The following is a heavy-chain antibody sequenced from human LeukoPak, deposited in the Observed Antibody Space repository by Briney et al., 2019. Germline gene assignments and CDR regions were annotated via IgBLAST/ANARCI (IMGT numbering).Heavy chain of an antibody. D-gene: IGHD7-27*01. J-gene: IGHJ3*02. Sequence: SETLSLTCTVSGGSISSGGYYWSWIRQHPGKGLEWIGYIYYSGSTNYNPSLKSRVTISVDTSKNQFSLKLSSVTAADTAVYYCARAPEGASGDADVFDIWGQGTMVTVSS. CDR1: GGSISSGGYY. V-gene: IGHV4-61*08. CDR3: ARAPEGASGDADVFDI. CDR2: IYYSGST.